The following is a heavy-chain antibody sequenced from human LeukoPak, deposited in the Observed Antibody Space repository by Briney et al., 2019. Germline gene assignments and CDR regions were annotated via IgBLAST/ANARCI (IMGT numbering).Heavy chain of an antibody. CDR1: GFTFSSYG. CDR3: AKGPITIFGVVHFDY. V-gene: IGHV3-30*02. D-gene: IGHD3-3*01. Sequence: SGGSLRLSCAASGFTFSSYGMHWVRQAPGKGLEWVAFIRYDGNNKYYADSVKGRFTISRDNCKNTLYLQMNSLRAGDTAVYYCAKGPITIFGVVHFDYWGQGTLVTVSS. CDR2: IRYDGNNK. J-gene: IGHJ4*02.